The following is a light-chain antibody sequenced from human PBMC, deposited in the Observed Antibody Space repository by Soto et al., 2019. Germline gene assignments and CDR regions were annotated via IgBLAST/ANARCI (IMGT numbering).Light chain of an antibody. Sequence: TQSPSTLSASVGDRVMITCRASQSIRSERLAWYQQKPGQAPRLVIFDASNRASGMPERFSGSGSGTDFTLTIARLEPEDFAVYYCQEYDGAPITFGLGTRLEIK. V-gene: IGKV3-20*01. CDR1: QSIRSER. CDR2: DAS. CDR3: QEYDGAPIT. J-gene: IGKJ5*01.